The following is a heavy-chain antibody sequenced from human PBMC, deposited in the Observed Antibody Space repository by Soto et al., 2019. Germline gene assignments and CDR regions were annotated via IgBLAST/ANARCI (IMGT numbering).Heavy chain of an antibody. Sequence: SETLSLPYSVADGSNTDYGWVWIRQPAGKGLEWVRRIFSSGSTTYNPCLKSRITMSFDTSKNQFSLKLKCATATDTAVYFCVRGQGVVVTADNWFGTCGQGILVTVSS. CDR3: VRGQGVVVTADNWFGT. CDR2: IFSSGST. V-gene: IGHV4-4*07. D-gene: IGHD2-21*02. J-gene: IGHJ5*02. CDR1: DGSNTDYG.